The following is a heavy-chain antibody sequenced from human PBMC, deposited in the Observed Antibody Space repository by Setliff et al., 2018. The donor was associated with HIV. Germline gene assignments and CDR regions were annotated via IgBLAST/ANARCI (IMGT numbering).Heavy chain of an antibody. CDR1: GYSFTNYD. J-gene: IGHJ4*02. V-gene: IGHV1-2*02. D-gene: IGHD2-2*01. CDR2: INPNSGGT. Sequence: ASVKVSCKASGYSFTNYDIYWVRQAPGQGLEWMGWINPNSGGTNYAQKFQGRVTVTRDTSISTAYMELRRLRSDDTAVYYCARGAFVVIPTARHDFDYWGQGALGTVSS. CDR3: ARGAFVVIPTARHDFDY.